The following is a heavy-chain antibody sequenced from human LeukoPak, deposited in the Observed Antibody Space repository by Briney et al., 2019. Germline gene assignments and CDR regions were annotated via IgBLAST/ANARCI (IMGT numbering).Heavy chain of an antibody. D-gene: IGHD3-22*01. J-gene: IGHJ4*02. V-gene: IGHV3-23*01. CDR3: AKRGVVIRVILVGFHKEAYYFDS. CDR2: ISDSGGST. CDR1: GITLSNYG. Sequence: GGSLRLSCAVSGITLSNYGMSWVRQTPGKGLAWVAGISDSGGSTRYADSVKGRFTISRDNRKNTLFLQMNSLRVEDTAVYFCAKRGVVIRVILVGFHKEAYYFDSWGQGALVTVSS.